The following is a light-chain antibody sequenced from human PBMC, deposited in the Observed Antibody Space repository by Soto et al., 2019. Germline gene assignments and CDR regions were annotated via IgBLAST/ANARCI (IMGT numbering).Light chain of an antibody. CDR2: LAS. V-gene: IGKV1-5*03. J-gene: IGKJ2*03. Sequence: DIQMTQFPSTLSASVGDAVTITCRASQSIQSFLAWYQQKPGKAPKLLIYLASRLESGVPSRFSGSESGTDFTLTISSLQPDDFAIYFCQQYNSHSFYSFGQGTKLEVK. CDR3: QQYNSHSFYS. CDR1: QSIQSF.